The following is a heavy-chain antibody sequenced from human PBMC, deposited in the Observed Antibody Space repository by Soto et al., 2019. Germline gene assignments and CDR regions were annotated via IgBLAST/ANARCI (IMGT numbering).Heavy chain of an antibody. V-gene: IGHV3-30*04. D-gene: IGHD2-15*01. CDR1: GFTCKRNA. CDR2: ISYDGSNK. J-gene: IGHJ4*02. Sequence: SQRLSSTSSGFTCKRNAKHRDRHVPAKGLEWVAVISYDGSNKHYTDSVKGRFTISRDNSRNTLYLQMTGLRPEDTAVYYCTSSSVSDIVVVAAASELDYWGQGT. CDR3: TSSSVSDIVVVAAASELDY.